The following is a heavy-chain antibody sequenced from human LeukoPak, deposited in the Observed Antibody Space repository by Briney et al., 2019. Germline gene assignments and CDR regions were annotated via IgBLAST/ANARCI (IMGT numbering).Heavy chain of an antibody. Sequence: TGGSLRLSCAASGFTFSSYAMSWVRQAPGKGLEWVSAISGSGGSTYYADSVKGRFTISRDNSKNTLYLQMNSLRAEDTAVYYCAKDGQLWFGEFSVWGQGTTVTVSS. CDR1: GFTFSSYA. D-gene: IGHD3-10*01. CDR3: AKDGQLWFGEFSV. CDR2: ISGSGGST. J-gene: IGHJ6*02. V-gene: IGHV3-23*01.